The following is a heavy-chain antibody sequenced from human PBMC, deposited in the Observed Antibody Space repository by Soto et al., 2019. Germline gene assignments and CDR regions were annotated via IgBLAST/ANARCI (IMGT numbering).Heavy chain of an antibody. CDR2: VSPQTGTR. J-gene: IGHJ6*02. D-gene: IGHD1-26*01. CDR1: GYRFKSYG. Sequence: QVRLVQSGVEVKKPGASVKVSCKASGYRFKSYGISWVRQAPGQGLEWMGWVSPQTGTRRYAPNFGGRVTMTTDTSTDTAHMELRSLTSADTALYYCGRIEGTSGDDGMDVWGQGTTVTVSS. CDR3: GRIEGTSGDDGMDV. V-gene: IGHV1-18*01.